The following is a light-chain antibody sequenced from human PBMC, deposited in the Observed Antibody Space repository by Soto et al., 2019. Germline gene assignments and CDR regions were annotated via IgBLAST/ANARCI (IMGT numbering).Light chain of an antibody. J-gene: IGKJ1*01. V-gene: IGKV1-8*01. CDR3: QQYYSYPPT. CDR2: AAS. CDR1: QGISRY. Sequence: AIRMTQSPSSFSASTGDRVTITCRASQGISRYLAWYQQKPGKAPQLLISAASTLQSGVPSRFSGSGSGTDFTLTISCLQSEDLATYYCQQYYSYPPTFGQGTKVEIK.